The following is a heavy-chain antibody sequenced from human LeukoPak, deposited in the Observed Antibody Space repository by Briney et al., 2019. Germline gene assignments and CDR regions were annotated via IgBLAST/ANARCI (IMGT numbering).Heavy chain of an antibody. Sequence: SETLSLTCAVYGGSFSGYYWSWIRQPPGKGLEWIGEINHSGSTNYNPSLKSRVTISVDTSKNQFSLKLSSVTAADTAVYYCARAAVVVAATPYYFDYWGQGTLVTVSS. CDR1: GGSFSGYY. D-gene: IGHD2-15*01. V-gene: IGHV4-34*01. J-gene: IGHJ4*02. CDR2: INHSGST. CDR3: ARAAVVVAATPYYFDY.